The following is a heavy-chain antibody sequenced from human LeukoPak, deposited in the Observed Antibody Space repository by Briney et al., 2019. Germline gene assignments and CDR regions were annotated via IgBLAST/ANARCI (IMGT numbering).Heavy chain of an antibody. CDR3: ATVVGAIDPYYYYYMDV. Sequence: GASVKVSCKVSGYTLTELSIHWVRQAPGKGLEWMGGLDSEDGETIYAQKFQGRVTMTEDTSTDTAYMELSSLRSEDTAVYYCATVVGAIDPYYYYYMDVWGKGTTVTVSS. CDR2: LDSEDGET. J-gene: IGHJ6*03. V-gene: IGHV1-24*01. D-gene: IGHD1-26*01. CDR1: GYTLTELS.